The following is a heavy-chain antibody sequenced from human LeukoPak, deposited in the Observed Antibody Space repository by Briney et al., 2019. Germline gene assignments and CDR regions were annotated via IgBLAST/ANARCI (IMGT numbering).Heavy chain of an antibody. V-gene: IGHV4-59*08. CDR3: ARGRWPFDP. Sequence: QKSGPTLVKPSETLSLTCTVSGGSLNSYYWSWLRQPPGKGLEWIGSIYYSGSTNYNPSLKSRVTISVDTSKNQFSLKLTSVTAADTAVYYCARGRWPFDPWGQGTLLTVSS. D-gene: IGHD6-13*01. CDR1: GGSLNSYY. J-gene: IGHJ5*02. CDR2: IYYSGST.